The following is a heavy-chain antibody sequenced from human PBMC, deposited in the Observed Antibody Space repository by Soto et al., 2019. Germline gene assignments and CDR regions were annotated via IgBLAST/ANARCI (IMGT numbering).Heavy chain of an antibody. J-gene: IGHJ4*02. CDR3: AKDDFTDRGDDYFDY. CDR1: GFTFTNFA. Sequence: GGSLRLSCAASGFTFTNFAMSWVRQAPGKGLEWVAGIGASGDITWYADSVKGRLSISRDNSKNTLYLQLNSLRFEDTAVCYCAKDDFTDRGDDYFDYWGPGTLVTVSS. CDR2: IGASGDIT. D-gene: IGHD2-21*02. V-gene: IGHV3-23*01.